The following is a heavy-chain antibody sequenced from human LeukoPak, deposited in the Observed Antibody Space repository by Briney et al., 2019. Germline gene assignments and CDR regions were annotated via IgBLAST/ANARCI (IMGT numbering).Heavy chain of an antibody. J-gene: IGHJ6*02. V-gene: IGHV4-39*07. D-gene: IGHD1-1*01. CDR2: ISYSGST. CDR3: ATSKGERPYYYYYGMDV. CDR1: GASITSNFYY. Sequence: SETLSLTCTVSGASITSNFYYWGWIRQPPGKGLEWIGSISYSGSTFYNPSLESRVTISVDTSKNQFSLKLSSVTAADTAVYYCATSKGERPYYYYYGMDVWGQGTTVTVSS.